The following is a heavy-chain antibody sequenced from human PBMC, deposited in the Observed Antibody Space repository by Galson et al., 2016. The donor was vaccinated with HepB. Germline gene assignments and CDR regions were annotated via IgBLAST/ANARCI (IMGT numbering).Heavy chain of an antibody. CDR2: IHSSGTS. Sequence: SETLSLTCTVSGDSISNVGRHWDWFRQSPEMGLEYIGSIHSSGTSYYNPSLTSRVTVSADMSRNQFFLSLTSVTAADTAIYYCVRLGTAAAVANRRGSVYWSQGTRVTVSS. CDR1: GDSISNVGRH. CDR3: VRLGTAAAVANRRGSVY. D-gene: IGHD6-13*01. J-gene: IGHJ4*02. V-gene: IGHV4-39*01.